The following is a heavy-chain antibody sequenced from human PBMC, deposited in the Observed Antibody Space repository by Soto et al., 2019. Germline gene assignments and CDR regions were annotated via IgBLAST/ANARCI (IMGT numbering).Heavy chain of an antibody. CDR3: GGDLLPGGMDV. J-gene: IGHJ6*02. CDR1: AFTFDGYA. V-gene: IGHV3-9*01. Sequence: DVQLVESGGGLVQPGRSLRLSCTGSAFTFDGYAMHWVRQVPGKGLEWVAGIYWNSGGVGYADSVKGRFTISRDNARNSLYLQMNSLRPEDTALYYCGGDLLPGGMDVWGQGTTVTVSS. CDR2: IYWNSGGV. D-gene: IGHD3-22*01.